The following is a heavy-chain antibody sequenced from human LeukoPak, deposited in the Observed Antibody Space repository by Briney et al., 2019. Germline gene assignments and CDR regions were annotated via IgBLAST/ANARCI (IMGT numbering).Heavy chain of an antibody. CDR1: GGSISSYY. V-gene: IGHV4-4*07. CDR3: ASTPPTEDSSGYYYPRFEY. Sequence: PSETLSLTCTVSGGSISSYYWSWIRQPAGKGLEWIGRIYTSGSTNYNPSLKSRVTMSVDTSKNQFSLKLSSVTAADTAVYYCASTPPTEDSSGYYYPRFEYWGQGTLVTVSS. CDR2: IYTSGST. J-gene: IGHJ4*02. D-gene: IGHD3-22*01.